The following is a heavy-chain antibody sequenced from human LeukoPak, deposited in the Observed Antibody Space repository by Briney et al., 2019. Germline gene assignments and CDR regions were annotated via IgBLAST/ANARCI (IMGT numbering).Heavy chain of an antibody. CDR3: ARVGVGATADAFDI. CDR2: IGTAGDT. CDR1: GFTFSSYD. V-gene: IGHV3-13*01. J-gene: IGHJ3*02. D-gene: IGHD1-26*01. Sequence: PGGSLRLSCAASGFTFSSYDMHRVRQATGKDLEWVSAIGTAGDTYYPGSVKGRFTISRENAKNSLYLQMNSLRAGDTAVYYCARVGVGATADAFDIWGQGTMVTVSS.